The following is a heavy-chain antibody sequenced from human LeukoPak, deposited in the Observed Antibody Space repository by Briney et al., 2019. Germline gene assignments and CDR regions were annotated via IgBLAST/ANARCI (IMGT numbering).Heavy chain of an antibody. D-gene: IGHD3-10*02. Sequence: ASVKVSCKASGYIFTGYYMHWVRQAPGQGLEWMGWINANSGGTNYAQKFQGRVTMTRDTSISTAYMELSRLRSDDTAVYYCARDLMDVRGVITPENYFDYWGQGTLVTVSS. CDR2: INANSGGT. J-gene: IGHJ4*02. V-gene: IGHV1-2*02. CDR3: ARDLMDVRGVITPENYFDY. CDR1: GYIFTGYY.